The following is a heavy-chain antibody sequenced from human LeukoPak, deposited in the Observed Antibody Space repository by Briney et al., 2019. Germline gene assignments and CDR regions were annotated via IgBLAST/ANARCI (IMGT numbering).Heavy chain of an antibody. D-gene: IGHD1-26*01. J-gene: IGHJ4*02. Sequence: GGSLRLSCAASGFTFSTCAMTWVRQAPGKGLEWVSAIGASGRSTYYADSVKGRFAISRDNSKDTLFLQMNSLTAEDTAVYYCAKGVVGTSTAAAGGYFEFWGQGTLVTVSS. CDR2: IGASGRST. CDR3: AKGVVGTSTAAAGGYFEF. CDR1: GFTFSTCA. V-gene: IGHV3-23*01.